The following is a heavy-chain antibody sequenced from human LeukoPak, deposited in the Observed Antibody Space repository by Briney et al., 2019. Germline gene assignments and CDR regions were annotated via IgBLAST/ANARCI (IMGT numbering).Heavy chain of an antibody. CDR2: IYPGDSDT. V-gene: IGHV5-51*01. Sequence: GESLQISCQGSGSSFTSYWIGWVRQLPGKGLEWMGIIYPGDSDTRYSPSFQGQVTISADKSISTAYLQWSSLKASDTAMYYCARRGGDEGFDPWGQGTLVTVSS. CDR3: ARRGGDEGFDP. J-gene: IGHJ5*02. CDR1: GSSFTSYW. D-gene: IGHD2-21*02.